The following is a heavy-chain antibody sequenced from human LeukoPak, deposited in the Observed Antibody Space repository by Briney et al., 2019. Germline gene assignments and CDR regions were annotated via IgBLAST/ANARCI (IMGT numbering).Heavy chain of an antibody. D-gene: IGHD4-17*01. J-gene: IGHJ4*02. CDR3: ARILRGYYFDY. V-gene: IGHV4-39*07. CDR2: IYYSGTT. CDR1: GDSISSSSYY. Sequence: SETPSLTCTVSGDSISSSSYYWGWVRQPPGKGLESIACIYYSGTTYYNPSLESRVTMSVDTSKNQFSLNLRFVTAADTALYYCARILRGYYFDYWGQGNLVTVSS.